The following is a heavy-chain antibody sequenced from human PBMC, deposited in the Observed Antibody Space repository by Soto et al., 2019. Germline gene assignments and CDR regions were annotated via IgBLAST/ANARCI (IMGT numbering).Heavy chain of an antibody. CDR3: ARDLPLYCRGDCNFDF. Sequence: QVQLVESGGGVVQSGGSLRLSCGGSGFIFSRYGMHWVRQAPGKGLEWVTGISYDGGERFYADSVKGRFTISRDNSKNRLDLQMSSLRPEDTAVYYWARDLPLYCRGDCNFDFWGQGTLVTVSS. D-gene: IGHD2-21*02. CDR1: GFIFSRYG. J-gene: IGHJ4*02. V-gene: IGHV3-30*03. CDR2: ISYDGGER.